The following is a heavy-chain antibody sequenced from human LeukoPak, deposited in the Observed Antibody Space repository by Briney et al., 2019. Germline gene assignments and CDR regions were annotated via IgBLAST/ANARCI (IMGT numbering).Heavy chain of an antibody. CDR1: GFIVSSNY. CDR3: AELGITMIGGV. Sequence: GGSLRLSCGASGFIVSSNYMSWVRQAPGKGLEWVSYISSSGSTIYYADSVKGRFTISRDNAKNSLYLQMNSLRAEDTAVYYCAELGITMIGGVWGKGTTVTISS. J-gene: IGHJ6*04. V-gene: IGHV3-11*04. D-gene: IGHD3-10*02. CDR2: ISSSGSTI.